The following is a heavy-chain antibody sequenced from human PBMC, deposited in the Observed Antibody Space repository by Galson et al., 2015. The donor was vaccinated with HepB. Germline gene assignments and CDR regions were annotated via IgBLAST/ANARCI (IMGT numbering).Heavy chain of an antibody. V-gene: IGHV1-3*01. CDR3: GRSLGTSSYTA. J-gene: IGHJ5*02. CDR1: GYTFTTYA. Sequence: SVKVSCKASGYTFTTYAIHWVRQAPGQRFEWMGWINAANGNSKYSQQFQGRVTITRDTSASTAYMELSSLRSDDTAVYYCGRSLGTSSYTAWGQGTLVTVSS. D-gene: IGHD6-13*01. CDR2: INAANGNS.